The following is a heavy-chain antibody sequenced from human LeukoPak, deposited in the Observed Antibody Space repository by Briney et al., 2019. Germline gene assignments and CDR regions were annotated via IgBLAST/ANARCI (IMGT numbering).Heavy chain of an antibody. Sequence: GGSLRLSCEASGFPFSSYVMSWVRQAPGKGLEWIAYINHNAEMIFYPDFVKGRFTISRDNAKNSLYLQMNALRDEDTAIYYCARDHDWAFDLWGQGTLVTVPS. CDR1: GFPFSSYV. J-gene: IGHJ4*02. CDR2: INHNAEMI. D-gene: IGHD3-9*01. CDR3: ARDHDWAFDL. V-gene: IGHV3-48*02.